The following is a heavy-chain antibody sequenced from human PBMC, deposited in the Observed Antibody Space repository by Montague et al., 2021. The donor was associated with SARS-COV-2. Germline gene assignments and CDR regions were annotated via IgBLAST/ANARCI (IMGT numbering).Heavy chain of an antibody. J-gene: IGHJ6*02. CDR3: ASGADDYYYAMDV. Sequence: SETLSLTCTVSGGSISSSSYYWGWIRQPPGKGLEWIGNIYYSGSTYYNPSLKSRVTISVDTSKNQFSPKLRSVTAADTAVYYCASGADDYYYAMDVWGQGTTVTVSS. CDR2: IYYSGST. D-gene: IGHD3-10*01. CDR1: GGSISSSSYY. V-gene: IGHV4-39*07.